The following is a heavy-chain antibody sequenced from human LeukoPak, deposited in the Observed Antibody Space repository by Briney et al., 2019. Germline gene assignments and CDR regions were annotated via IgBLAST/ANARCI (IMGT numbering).Heavy chain of an antibody. D-gene: IGHD6-19*01. CDR3: ASINSSGWYVDY. J-gene: IGHJ4*02. V-gene: IGHV4-38-2*01. CDR2: IYHSVIT. CDR1: GYSISRGYH. Sequence: SETLSLTCAVSGYSISRGYHWGWIRQPPGKGLEWIGSIYHSVITYYKPSLKSRVTISVDTSKNQFSLKLSSVTAADTAVYYCASINSSGWYVDYWGQGTLVTVSS.